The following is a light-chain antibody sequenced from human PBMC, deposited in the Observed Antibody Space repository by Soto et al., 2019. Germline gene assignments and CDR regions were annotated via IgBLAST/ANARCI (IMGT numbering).Light chain of an antibody. CDR1: QSVSSN. CDR3: QQYNNWPRGFT. Sequence: EIVMTQSPATLSVSPGERATLSCRASQSVSSNLAWYQQKPGQAPRLLIYGESTRATCIPARFSGSGSGTEFTLTISSLQSEDFAVYYCQQYNNWPRGFTFGPGTKVDIK. J-gene: IGKJ3*01. V-gene: IGKV3-15*01. CDR2: GES.